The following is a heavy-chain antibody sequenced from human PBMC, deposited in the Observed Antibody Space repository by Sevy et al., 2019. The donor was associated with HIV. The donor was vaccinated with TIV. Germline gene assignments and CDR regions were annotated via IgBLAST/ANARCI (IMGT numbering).Heavy chain of an antibody. CDR1: GYTFTSYG. CDR2: INPNSGGT. Sequence: ASVKVSCKASGYTFTSYGISWVRQAPGQGLEWMGRINPNSGGTNYAQKFQGRVTMTRDTSISTAYMELSRLRSDDTAVYYCASSSRDILTGYYAFDIWGQGTMVTVSS. CDR3: ASSSRDILTGYYAFDI. V-gene: IGHV1-2*06. D-gene: IGHD3-9*01. J-gene: IGHJ3*02.